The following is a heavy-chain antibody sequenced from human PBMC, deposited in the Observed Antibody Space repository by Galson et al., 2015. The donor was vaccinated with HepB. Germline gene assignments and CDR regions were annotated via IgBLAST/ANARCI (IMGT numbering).Heavy chain of an antibody. D-gene: IGHD4-17*01. Sequence: SETLSLTCTVSGGSISSYYWSWIRQPPGKGLEWIGYIYYSGSTNYNPSLKSRVTISVDTSKNQFSLKLSSVTAADTAVYYCARDNYGENSFDIWGQGTTVTVSS. CDR1: GGSISSYY. CDR2: IYYSGST. CDR3: ARDNYGENSFDI. J-gene: IGHJ3*02. V-gene: IGHV4-59*01.